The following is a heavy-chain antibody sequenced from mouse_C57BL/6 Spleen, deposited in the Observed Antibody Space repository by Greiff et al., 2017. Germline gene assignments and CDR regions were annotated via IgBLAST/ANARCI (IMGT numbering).Heavy chain of an antibody. V-gene: IGHV2-2*01. CDR1: GFSLTSYG. CDR3: ARTSIVPSYYAMDY. J-gene: IGHJ4*01. Sequence: QVQLQQSGPGLVQPSQSLSITCTVSGFSLTSYGVHWVRQSPGKGLEWLGVIWSGGSTDYNAAFISRLSISKDNSKSQVFFKMNSLQADDTAIYYCARTSIVPSYYAMDYWGQGTSVTVSS. CDR2: IWSGGST. D-gene: IGHD2-5*01.